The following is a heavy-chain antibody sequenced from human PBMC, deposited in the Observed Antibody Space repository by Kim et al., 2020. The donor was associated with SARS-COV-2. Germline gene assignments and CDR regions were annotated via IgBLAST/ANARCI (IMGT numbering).Heavy chain of an antibody. CDR1: GYTFTSYY. CDR3: ARTRRVGKYDSSGYYYVSGRNPTDAFDI. D-gene: IGHD3-22*01. CDR2: INPSGGST. Sequence: ASVKVSCKASGYTFTSYYMHWVRQAPGQGLEWMGIINPSGGSTSYAQKFQGRVTMTRDTSTSTVYMELSSLRSEDTAVYYCARTRRVGKYDSSGYYYVSGRNPTDAFDIWGQGTMVTVSS. J-gene: IGHJ3*02. V-gene: IGHV1-46*01.